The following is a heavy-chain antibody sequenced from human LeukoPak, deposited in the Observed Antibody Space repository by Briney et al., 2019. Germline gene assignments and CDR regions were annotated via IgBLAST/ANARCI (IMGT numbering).Heavy chain of an antibody. D-gene: IGHD3-22*01. J-gene: IGHJ4*02. CDR1: GFTFSSYG. V-gene: IGHV3-30*18. CDR3: AKDLRYYDSSGPEY. CDR2: ISYDGSNK. Sequence: PGGSLRLSCAASGFTFSSYGMHWVRQAPGKGLEWVAVISYDGSNKYYADSVKGRFTISRDNSKNTLYLQMNSLRAEDTAVYYWAKDLRYYDSSGPEYWGQGTLVTVSS.